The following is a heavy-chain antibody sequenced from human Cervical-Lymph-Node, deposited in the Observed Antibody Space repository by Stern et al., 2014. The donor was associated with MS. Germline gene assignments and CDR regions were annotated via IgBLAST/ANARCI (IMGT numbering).Heavy chain of an antibody. CDR1: GFTFSDHY. CDR3: AKFKIASYYYYYYGMDV. V-gene: IGHV3-11*01. J-gene: IGHJ6*02. Sequence: QLVESGGGLVKPGGSLRLSCAASGFTFSDHYMTWIRQAPGKGLEWVAFISSSGGTTYDADTVKGRFPISRDQAKNSLYLQMNGLRAEDTAIYYCAKFKIASYYYYYYGMDVWGQGTTVTVSS. D-gene: IGHD2-21*01. CDR2: ISSSGGTT.